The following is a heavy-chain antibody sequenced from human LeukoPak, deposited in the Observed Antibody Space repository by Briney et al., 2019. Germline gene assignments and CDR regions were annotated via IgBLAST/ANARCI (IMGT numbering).Heavy chain of an antibody. D-gene: IGHD3-10*01. Sequence: GGALRLSCAASGFTLSSYWMSWVRQAPGKGLEWVANIKQDGSEKYYVDSVKGRFTISRDNAKHSLYLQMNSLRAEDTAVYYCARDWRGADAFDIWGQGTMVTVSS. CDR2: IKQDGSEK. CDR3: ARDWRGADAFDI. V-gene: IGHV3-7*01. CDR1: GFTLSSYW. J-gene: IGHJ3*02.